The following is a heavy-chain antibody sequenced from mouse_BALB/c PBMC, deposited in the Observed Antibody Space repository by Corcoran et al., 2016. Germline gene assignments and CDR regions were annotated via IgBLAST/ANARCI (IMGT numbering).Heavy chain of an antibody. CDR2: IDPANGNT. J-gene: IGHJ4*01. CDR1: GFNIKDTH. Sequence: EVQLQQSGAELVKPGASVKLSCTASGFNIKDTHMHWVKQRPEQGLEWIGRIDPANGNTKYDPKFQGKATITADTSSNTAYLQLSSLTSEDTAVYYCARNAMDYWGQGTSVTVSS. CDR3: ARNAMDY. V-gene: IGHV14-3*02.